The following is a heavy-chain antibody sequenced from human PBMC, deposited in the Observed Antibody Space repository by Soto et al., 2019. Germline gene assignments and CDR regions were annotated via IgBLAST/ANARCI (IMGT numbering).Heavy chain of an antibody. Sequence: QLQLRESGPGLVQPSETLSLTCLVSGGSISSSTYYWGWIRQPPGKGLEWIGRIYYSGATYYTTSLRSRSPITIHRSKNLCSLTLSAATAGDTIIEYYAAVGRGSSSGASWGRGPRSTASS. CDR3: AAVGRGSSSGAS. J-gene: IGHJ4*02. D-gene: IGHD6-6*01. V-gene: IGHV4-39*02. CDR2: IYYSGAT. CDR1: GGSISSSTYY.